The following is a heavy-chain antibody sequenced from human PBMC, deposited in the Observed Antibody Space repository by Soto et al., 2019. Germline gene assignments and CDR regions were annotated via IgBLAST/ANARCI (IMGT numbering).Heavy chain of an antibody. D-gene: IGHD6-13*01. V-gene: IGHV3-48*01. J-gene: IGHJ4*02. Sequence: EVQLVESGGGLVQPGGSLSLSCAASGLTFSSYSMNWVRQAQGRGLEWVSYISSSSSTIYYADSVKGRFTISRDNAKNSLYLQMNSLRAEDTAVYYCATPYSSSWYQDYWGQGTLVTVSS. CDR3: ATPYSSSWYQDY. CDR1: GLTFSSYS. CDR2: ISSSSSTI.